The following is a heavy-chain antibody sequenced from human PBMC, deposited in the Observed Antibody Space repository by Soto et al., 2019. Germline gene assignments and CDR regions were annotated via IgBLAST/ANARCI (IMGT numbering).Heavy chain of an antibody. CDR2: ISGSGGST. CDR1: GFTFSSYA. J-gene: IGHJ6*02. V-gene: IGHV3-23*01. CDR3: AKAIQQYSGSYYYYYGMDV. D-gene: IGHD1-26*01. Sequence: GGSLRLSCAASGFTFSSYAMSWVRQAPGKGLEWVSAISGSGGSTYYADSVKGRFTISRDNSKNTLYLQMNSLRAEDTAVYYCAKAIQQYSGSYYYYYGMDVWGQGTTVTVSS.